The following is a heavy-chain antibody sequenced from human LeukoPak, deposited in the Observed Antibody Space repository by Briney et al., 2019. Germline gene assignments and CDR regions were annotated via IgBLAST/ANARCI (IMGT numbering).Heavy chain of an antibody. Sequence: GGSLRLSCTASGFTFSSLAMHWVRQAPGKGLEWVSGISGSGDATYYADSVRGRFTVPRDNSKNTLYLQMSSLRAEDTALYFCARVLSIGFHYDYWGPGTLVTVSS. CDR3: ARVLSIGFHYDY. J-gene: IGHJ4*02. CDR1: GFTFSSLA. V-gene: IGHV3-23*01. D-gene: IGHD3-22*01. CDR2: ISGSGDAT.